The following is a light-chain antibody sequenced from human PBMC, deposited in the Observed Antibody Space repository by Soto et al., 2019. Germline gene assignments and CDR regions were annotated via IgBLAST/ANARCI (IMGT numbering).Light chain of an antibody. V-gene: IGKV1-33*01. CDR2: DAS. Sequence: DIQMTQSPSSLSASVGDRVTITCQASQDISNYLNWYQQKPGKAPKLLIYDASNLETGVPSRFSGSGSGTDFTLTISSLQPEDFATYYCLQDYTYPYTFGQGTKLEIK. CDR3: LQDYTYPYT. CDR1: QDISNY. J-gene: IGKJ2*01.